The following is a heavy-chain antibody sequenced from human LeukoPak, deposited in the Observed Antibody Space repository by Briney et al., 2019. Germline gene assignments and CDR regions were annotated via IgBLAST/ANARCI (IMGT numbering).Heavy chain of an antibody. J-gene: IGHJ6*02. D-gene: IGHD2-2*01. CDR3: AKAHSTSYSLYYYYYGMDV. CDR1: GFTFSSYG. Sequence: GRSLRLSCAASGFTFSSYGMHRVRQAPGKGLEWVAVISYDGSNKYYADSVKGRFTISRDNSKNTLYLQMNSLRAEDTAVYYCAKAHSTSYSLYYYYYGMDVWGQGTTVTVSS. V-gene: IGHV3-30*18. CDR2: ISYDGSNK.